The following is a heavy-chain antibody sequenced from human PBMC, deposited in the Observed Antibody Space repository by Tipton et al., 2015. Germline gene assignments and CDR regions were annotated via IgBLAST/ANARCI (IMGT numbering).Heavy chain of an antibody. CDR3: AKEGRTTVTYYSDY. CDR1: GFTFDDYA. Sequence: SLRLSCAASGFTFDDYAMHWVRQAPGKGLEWVSGISWNSGSRGYADSVKGRFTISRDNAKNYLYLQMNSLRAEDTALYYCAKEGRTTVTYYSDYWGQGTLVTVSS. CDR2: ISWNSGSR. J-gene: IGHJ4*02. D-gene: IGHD4-17*01. V-gene: IGHV3-9*01.